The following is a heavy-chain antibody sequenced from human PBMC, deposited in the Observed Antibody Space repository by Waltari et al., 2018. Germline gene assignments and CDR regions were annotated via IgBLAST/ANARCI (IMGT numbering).Heavy chain of an antibody. CDR1: GGPISSGGYY. CDR3: ASSVGGALTTPFGWFDP. Sequence: QVQLQESGPGLVKPSQTLYLTCPVSGGPISSGGYYWRWIRHHPGKGLEWIGYIYYSGSTYYNPSLKSRVTISVDTSKNQFSLKLSSVTAADTAVYYCASSVGGALTTPFGWFDPWGQGTLVTVSS. V-gene: IGHV4-31*03. J-gene: IGHJ5*02. CDR2: IYYSGST. D-gene: IGHD3-16*01.